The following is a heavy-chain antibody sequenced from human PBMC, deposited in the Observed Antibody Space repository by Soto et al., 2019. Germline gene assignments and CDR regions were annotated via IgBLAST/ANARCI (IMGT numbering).Heavy chain of an antibody. CDR2: LNPHSGKA. J-gene: IGHJ4*02. D-gene: IGHD6-6*01. CDR1: GYTFTIHD. CDR3: ARVSSIAARRSYDS. Sequence: GASVKVSCKASGYTFTIHDIHWVRQAPGQGLEWMAGLNPHSGKAAYAQRFQGRLTMTGNASTSTAYMELSGLRSEDTAMYYCARVSSIAARRSYDSWGRGTLVTVSS. V-gene: IGHV1-8*01.